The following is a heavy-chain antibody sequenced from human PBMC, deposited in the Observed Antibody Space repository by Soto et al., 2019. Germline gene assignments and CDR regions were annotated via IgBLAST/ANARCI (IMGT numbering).Heavy chain of an antibody. J-gene: IGHJ5*02. CDR3: AREEEFADYDSIGYSPRCFDP. V-gene: IGHV3-30-3*01. D-gene: IGHD3-22*01. CDR2: ISYDGSNK. CDR1: GFTFSSYA. Sequence: GGSLRLSCAASGFTFSSYAMHWVRQAPGKGLEWVAVISYDGSNKYYADSVKGRFTISRDNSKNTLYLQMNSLRAEDTAVYYCAREEEFADYDSIGYSPRCFDPWGRGTLVTVSS.